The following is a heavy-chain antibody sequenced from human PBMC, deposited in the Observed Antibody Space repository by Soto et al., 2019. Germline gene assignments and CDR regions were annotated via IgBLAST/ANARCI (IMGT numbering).Heavy chain of an antibody. V-gene: IGHV3-21*01. J-gene: IGHJ4*02. CDR3: AGESPSRDLDY. CDR1: GFTFSTYT. Sequence: EVQLVESGGGLVKPGGSLRLSCAVSGFTFSTYTMHWVRQAPGKGLEWVSSISSSNSYIYYADSVKGRFTISRDNAKNSLYLQMNSLRAEDTAVYYCAGESPSRDLDYWGQGTLVTVSS. CDR2: ISSSNSYI.